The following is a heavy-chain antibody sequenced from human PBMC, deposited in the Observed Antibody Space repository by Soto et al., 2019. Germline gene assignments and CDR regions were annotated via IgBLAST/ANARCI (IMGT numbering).Heavy chain of an antibody. D-gene: IGHD1-26*01. Sequence: PGGSLRLSCAVSGFICSSYDTSWVRQAPGKGLEWVSTILVGGSTHYEDSVKGRFTISRDTSKNTVYLQMSSLTAGDTAFYYCAKATATSGGAFEIYGQGTMVTVSS. V-gene: IGHV3-23*01. CDR3: AKATATSGGAFEI. J-gene: IGHJ3*02. CDR2: ILVGGST. CDR1: GFICSSYD.